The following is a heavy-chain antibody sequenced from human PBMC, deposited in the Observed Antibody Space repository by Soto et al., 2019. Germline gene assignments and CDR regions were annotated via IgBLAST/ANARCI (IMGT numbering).Heavy chain of an antibody. J-gene: IGHJ4*02. Sequence: QVQLQESGPGLVKPSQTLSLTCTVSGGSISSGDYYWSWIRQPPGKGLEWIGYIYYSGSTYYNPSLKSRVTSKNQFSLKLSSVTAADTAVYYCARFYGSESTTFDYWGQGTLVTVSS. V-gene: IGHV4-30-4*01. CDR3: ARFYGSESTTFDY. CDR2: IYYSGST. CDR1: GGSISSGDYY. D-gene: IGHD3-10*01.